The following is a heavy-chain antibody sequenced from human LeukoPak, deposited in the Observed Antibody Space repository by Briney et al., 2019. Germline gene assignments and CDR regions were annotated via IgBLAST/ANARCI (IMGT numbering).Heavy chain of an antibody. Sequence: SETLSLTCTVSGGSVSSGSYYWSWIRQPPGKGLGWIGYIYYSGSTNYNPSLKSRVTISVDTSKNQFSLKLSSVTAADTAVYYCASSLDGYIPAAIDYWGQGTLVTVSS. CDR1: GGSVSSGSYY. CDR2: IYYSGST. CDR3: ASSLDGYIPAAIDY. J-gene: IGHJ4*02. V-gene: IGHV4-61*01. D-gene: IGHD5-24*01.